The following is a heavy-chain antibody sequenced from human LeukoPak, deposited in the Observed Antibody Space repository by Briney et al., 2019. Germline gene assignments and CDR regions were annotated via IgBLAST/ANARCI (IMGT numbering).Heavy chain of an antibody. CDR1: GFAFDDYG. Sequence: GGSLRLSCAASGFAFDDYGMSWVRQVPGRGLQWVSGINWDGGSKGYADSVKGRFFISRDNAKNSLYLQMNSLRAEDTASYYCARATYSSSWFRHYYYYGMDVWGQGTTVTVSS. V-gene: IGHV3-20*04. CDR3: ARATYSSSWFRHYYYYGMDV. D-gene: IGHD6-13*01. CDR2: INWDGGSK. J-gene: IGHJ6*02.